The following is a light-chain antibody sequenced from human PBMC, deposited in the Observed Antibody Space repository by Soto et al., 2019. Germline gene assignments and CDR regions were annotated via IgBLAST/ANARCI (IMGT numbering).Light chain of an antibody. CDR2: FAS. J-gene: IGKJ4*01. CDR3: QQYDTSPLT. CDR1: QSISSW. Sequence: DIRMTQSPSTLSASVGDRVTITCLASQSISSWLAWYQQKPGKAPKLLIYFASTLQSGVPSRFSGSGSGTEFTLTISSLQPDDFATYYCQQYDTSPLTFGGGTKVDIK. V-gene: IGKV1-5*03.